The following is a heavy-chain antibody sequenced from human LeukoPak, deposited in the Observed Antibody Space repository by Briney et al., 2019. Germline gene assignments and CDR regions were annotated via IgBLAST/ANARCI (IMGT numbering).Heavy chain of an antibody. J-gene: IGHJ4*02. Sequence: GGSLRLSCAASGFTFRNFAMSWVRQAPGKGLEWVSAISASGDYTFSSDSVKGRFIISRDNSRSILYLQMDNLRADDTAVYYCAKDRDYVNYFDYWGQGTLVTVSS. D-gene: IGHD4-17*01. CDR2: ISASGDYT. CDR3: AKDRDYVNYFDY. V-gene: IGHV3-23*01. CDR1: GFTFRNFA.